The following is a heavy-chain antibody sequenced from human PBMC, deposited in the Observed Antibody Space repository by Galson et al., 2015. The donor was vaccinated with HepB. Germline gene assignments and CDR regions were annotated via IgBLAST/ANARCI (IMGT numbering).Heavy chain of an antibody. D-gene: IGHD1-26*01. Sequence: QSGAEVKKPGESLRISCKGSGYSFTSYWISWVRQMPGKGLEWMGRIDPSDSYTNYSPSFQGHVTISADKSISTAYLQWSSLKASDTAMYYCARRGGRALRENWFDPWGQGTLVTVSS. J-gene: IGHJ5*02. CDR3: ARRGGRALRENWFDP. CDR2: IDPSDSYT. CDR1: GYSFTSYW. V-gene: IGHV5-10-1*01.